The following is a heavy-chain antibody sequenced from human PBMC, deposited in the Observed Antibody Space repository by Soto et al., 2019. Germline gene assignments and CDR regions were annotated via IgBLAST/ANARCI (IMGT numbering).Heavy chain of an antibody. J-gene: IGHJ5*02. V-gene: IGHV1-2*02. CDR2: INPDSGVT. CDR1: GYTFTGYY. D-gene: IGHD3-3*01. Sequence: GASVKVSCKTYGYTFTGYYIYWLRQAPEQGLEWLGWINPDSGVTNYAQKFQGRVIMTRDTSITTAYMEMWRLTSDDTAVYYCARGGSFLMSPFDLWGLGTLVTVSS. CDR3: ARGGSFLMSPFDL.